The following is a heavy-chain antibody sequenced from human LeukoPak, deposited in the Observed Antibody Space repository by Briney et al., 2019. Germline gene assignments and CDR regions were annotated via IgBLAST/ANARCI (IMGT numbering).Heavy chain of an antibody. J-gene: IGHJ4*02. Sequence: GRSLRLSCAASGFTFDDYAMHWVRQAPGKGLEWVSGISWNSGSIGYADSVKGRFTISRDNTKNSLYLQMNSLRAEDTAVYYCARGRRWNDYWGQGTLVTVSS. D-gene: IGHD4-23*01. CDR1: GFTFDDYA. V-gene: IGHV3-9*01. CDR2: ISWNSGSI. CDR3: ARGRRWNDY.